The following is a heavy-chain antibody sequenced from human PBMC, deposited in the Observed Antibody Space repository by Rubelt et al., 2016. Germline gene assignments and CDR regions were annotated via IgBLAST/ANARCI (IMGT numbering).Heavy chain of an antibody. CDR2: INHSGNT. Sequence: QVQLQQWGAGLLKPSETLSLTCAVSGGSFSFYYWSWIRQPPGKGLEWIGEINHSGNTNYNPSLKSRVTISVDTPKTQFSLKLSSGTAADTAVYYCARFRRGDDYNPHDYWGQGALVTVSS. CDR3: ARFRRGDDYNPHDY. V-gene: IGHV4-34*01. D-gene: IGHD5-24*01. J-gene: IGHJ4*02. CDR1: GGSFSFYY.